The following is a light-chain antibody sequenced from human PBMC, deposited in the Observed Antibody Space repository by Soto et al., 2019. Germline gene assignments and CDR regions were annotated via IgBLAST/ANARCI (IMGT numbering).Light chain of an antibody. V-gene: IGLV2-14*02. CDR3: SSYSDSDTKV. Sequence: QSALTQPASVSGSPGQSITISCSGTISDVGSYNLVSWYQQHPDRAPKLIIYEVNNRPSGVSGRFSGSKSDTTAYLTISGLQAEDEADYYCSSYSDSDTKVFGTGTKGTVL. CDR1: ISDVGSYNL. J-gene: IGLJ1*01. CDR2: EVN.